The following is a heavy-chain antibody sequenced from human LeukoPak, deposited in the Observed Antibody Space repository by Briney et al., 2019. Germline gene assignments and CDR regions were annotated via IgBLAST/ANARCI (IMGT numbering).Heavy chain of an antibody. V-gene: IGHV3-7*01. Sequence: GGSLRLSCAASGFAFSSYWMSWVRQAPGKGLEWVANIKQDGSEKYYVDSVKGRFTISRDNAKDSLYLQMNSLRAEDTAVYYCANHLACGSTSCPSFDYWGQGTLVTVSS. CDR2: IKQDGSEK. CDR1: GFAFSSYW. J-gene: IGHJ4*02. D-gene: IGHD2-2*01. CDR3: ANHLACGSTSCPSFDY.